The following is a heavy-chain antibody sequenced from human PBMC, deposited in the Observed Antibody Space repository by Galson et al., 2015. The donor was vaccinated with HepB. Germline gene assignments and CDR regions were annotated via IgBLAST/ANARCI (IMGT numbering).Heavy chain of an antibody. D-gene: IGHD2-21*02. CDR3: ARDPGDPLEASFDY. Sequence: SLRLSCAASGFTFSSYWMSWVRQAPGKGLEWVANIKQDGSEKYYVDSVKGRFTISRDNAKNSLYLQMNSLRAEDTAVYYCARDPGDPLEASFDYWGQGTLVTVSP. V-gene: IGHV3-7*03. J-gene: IGHJ4*02. CDR2: IKQDGSEK. CDR1: GFTFSSYW.